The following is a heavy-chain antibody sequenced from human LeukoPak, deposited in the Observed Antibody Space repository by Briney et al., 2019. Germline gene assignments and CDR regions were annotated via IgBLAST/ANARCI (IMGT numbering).Heavy chain of an antibody. J-gene: IGHJ4*02. D-gene: IGHD1-26*01. CDR2: IGTTGAST. V-gene: IGHV3-23*01. Sequence: GSLRLSCAASGFSFSSFGMSWVRQGPGKGLEWVSSIGTTGASTNYADSVKGRFTISRDNSKNTLYLQMNSLRAEDTAVYYCAKGDGIYSFDYWGQGTLVTVSS. CDR3: AKGDGIYSFDY. CDR1: GFSFSSFG.